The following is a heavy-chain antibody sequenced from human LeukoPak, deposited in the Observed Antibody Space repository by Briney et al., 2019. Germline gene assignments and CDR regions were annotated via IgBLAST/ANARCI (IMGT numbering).Heavy chain of an antibody. Sequence: QTGGSLRLSCAASGFTFSSYAMHWVRQAPGKGLEYVSAISSNGGSTYYANSVKGRFTISRDNSKNTLYLQMGSLRAEDMAVYYCARRATGDYWGQGTLVTVSS. V-gene: IGHV3-64*01. D-gene: IGHD5-24*01. CDR3: ARRATGDY. J-gene: IGHJ4*02. CDR2: ISSNGGST. CDR1: GFTFSSYA.